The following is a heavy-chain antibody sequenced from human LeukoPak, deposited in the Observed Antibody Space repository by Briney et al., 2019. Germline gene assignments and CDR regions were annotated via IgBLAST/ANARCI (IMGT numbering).Heavy chain of an antibody. V-gene: IGHV4-59*01. CDR3: ARRGYMDV. J-gene: IGHJ6*03. CDR1: GGSITGYF. CDR2: IYYSGST. Sequence: SETLSLTCTVSGGSITGYFWSWIRQPPGKGLEWIGYIYYSGSTSYNPSLKSRVTISVDTSKNQFSLELSSVTAADTAVYCCARRGYMDVWGKGTTVSISS.